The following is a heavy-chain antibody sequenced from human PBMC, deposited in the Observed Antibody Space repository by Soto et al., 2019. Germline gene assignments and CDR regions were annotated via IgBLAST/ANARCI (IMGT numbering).Heavy chain of an antibody. CDR3: ARETGDYVNNAFDI. J-gene: IGHJ3*02. CDR2: TYYSGST. D-gene: IGHD4-17*01. CDR1: GGSISGYY. V-gene: IGHV4-59*01. Sequence: SETLSLTCIVSGGSISGYYWSWIRQPPGKGLEWIGYTYYSGSTNYNPSLKSRVTISVDTSKNQFSLKLSSVTAADTAVYYCARETGDYVNNAFDIWGQGTMVTVSS.